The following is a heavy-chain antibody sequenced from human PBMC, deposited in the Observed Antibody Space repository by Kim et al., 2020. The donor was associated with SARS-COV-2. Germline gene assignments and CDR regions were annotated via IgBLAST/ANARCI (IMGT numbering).Heavy chain of an antibody. CDR3: ARTTTVTTGLTDY. CDR2: IYYSGST. V-gene: IGHV4-30-4*01. J-gene: IGHJ4*02. CDR1: GGSISSGDYY. Sequence: SETLSLTCTVSGGSISSGDYYWSWIRQPPGKGLEWIGYIYYSGSTYYNPSLKSRVTISVDTSKNQFSLKLSSVTAADTAVYYCARTTTVTTGLTDYWGQGTLVTVSS. D-gene: IGHD4-17*01.